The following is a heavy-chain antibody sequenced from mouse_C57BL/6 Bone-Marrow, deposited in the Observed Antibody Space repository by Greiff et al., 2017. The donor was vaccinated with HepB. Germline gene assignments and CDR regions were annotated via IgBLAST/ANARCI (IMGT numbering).Heavy chain of an antibody. J-gene: IGHJ4*01. CDR3: ARSLHYYGSSPYAMDY. V-gene: IGHV1-26*01. D-gene: IGHD1-1*01. Sequence: EVQLQQSGPELVKPGASVKISCKASGYTFTDYYMNWVKQSHGKSLEWIGDINPNNGGTSYNQKFKGKATLTVDKSSSTAYMELRSLTSEDSAVYYCARSLHYYGSSPYAMDYWGQGTSVTVSS. CDR1: GYTFTDYY. CDR2: INPNNGGT.